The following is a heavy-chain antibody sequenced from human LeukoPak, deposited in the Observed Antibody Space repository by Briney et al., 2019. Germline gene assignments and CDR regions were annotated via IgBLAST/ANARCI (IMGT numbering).Heavy chain of an antibody. J-gene: IGHJ5*02. V-gene: IGHV3-74*01. CDR3: ARDNLHGRFDP. D-gene: IGHD1-14*01. CDR2: IESDVSRV. CDR1: GFTFSTYW. Sequence: GGSLRLSCVASGFTFSTYWMHWVRQAPGKGLVWVSRIESDVSRVRHADFVKGRFTISRDNAKNTLYLQMNSLRAEDTAVYYCARDNLHGRFDPWGQGTLVTVSS.